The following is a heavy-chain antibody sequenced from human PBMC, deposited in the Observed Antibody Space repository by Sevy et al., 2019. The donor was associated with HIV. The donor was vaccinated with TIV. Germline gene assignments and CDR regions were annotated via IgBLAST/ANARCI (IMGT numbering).Heavy chain of an antibody. CDR3: ARGTNYYDSSGYQQLGYHWFDP. D-gene: IGHD3-22*01. J-gene: IGHJ5*02. V-gene: IGHV3-30-3*01. CDR1: GFTFNNYA. CDR2: ISYDGGNK. Sequence: GGSLRLSCAASGFTFNNYAMHLVRQAPGKGLEWVAVISYDGGNKFYEASVKGRFTISRDNSKNTLYLQMNSLRAEDTAVYYCARGTNYYDSSGYQQLGYHWFDPWGQGTLVTVSS.